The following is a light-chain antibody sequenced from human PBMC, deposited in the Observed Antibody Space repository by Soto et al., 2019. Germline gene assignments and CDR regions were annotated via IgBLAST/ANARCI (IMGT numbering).Light chain of an antibody. Sequence: DIQMTQSPSSLSASVGDTVTITCRASQSIGLFLNWYQQKPGKAPKRLIYAASSLQSGVPSRFTGNGSGTDFTLTISSLQPEDFATYYCHQTDSIPETFGQGTKVEIK. CDR2: AAS. CDR1: QSIGLF. CDR3: HQTDSIPET. V-gene: IGKV1-39*01. J-gene: IGKJ1*01.